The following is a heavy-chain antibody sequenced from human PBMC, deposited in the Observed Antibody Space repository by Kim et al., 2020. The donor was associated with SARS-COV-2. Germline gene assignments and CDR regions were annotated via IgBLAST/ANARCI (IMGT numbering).Heavy chain of an antibody. Sequence: YYPGSVNGRFTISRENAKNSLYLQMNSLRAGDTAVYYCASSLGATRGIGYWGQGTLVTVSS. V-gene: IGHV3-13*01. J-gene: IGHJ4*02. CDR3: ASSLGATRGIGY. D-gene: IGHD1-26*01.